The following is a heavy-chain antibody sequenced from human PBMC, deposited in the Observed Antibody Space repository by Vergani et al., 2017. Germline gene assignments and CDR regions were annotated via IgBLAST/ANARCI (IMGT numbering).Heavy chain of an antibody. V-gene: IGHV1-3*01. CDR3: ARVAPSNSEVTPTAFDV. Sequence: QVQLVQSGAEVKKPGASVKVSCKASGYTFTSYAMHWVRQAPGQRLEWMAWIRPYTGHTIYAQKFQDRVTMTADTSTNTAYMELRSLRSDDTAVYFCARVAPSNSEVTPTAFDVWGQGTMVTVSS. J-gene: IGHJ3*01. CDR1: GYTFTSYA. CDR2: IRPYTGHT. D-gene: IGHD1-1*01.